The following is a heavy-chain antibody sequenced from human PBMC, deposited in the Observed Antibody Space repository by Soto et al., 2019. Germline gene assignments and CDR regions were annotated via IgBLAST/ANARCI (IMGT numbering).Heavy chain of an antibody. V-gene: IGHV1-69*02. J-gene: IGHJ5*02. CDR2: IIPILGIA. CDR3: ARGNWWFDP. D-gene: IGHD1-1*01. Sequence: QVQLVQSGAEVKKPGSSVKVSCKASGGTFSSYNISWVRRAPGQGLEWMGRIIPILGIANYAQKFQGRVTITADKSTSTAYMELSSLRSEDTAVYYCARGNWWFDPWGQGTLVTVSS. CDR1: GGTFSSYN.